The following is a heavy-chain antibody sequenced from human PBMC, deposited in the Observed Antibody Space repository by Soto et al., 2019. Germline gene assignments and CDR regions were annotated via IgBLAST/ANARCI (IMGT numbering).Heavy chain of an antibody. Sequence: QVQLVESGGGVVQPGRSLRLSCAASGFTFSSYAMHWVRQAPGKGLERVAVISYDGSNKYYADSVKGRFTISRDNSKNTLYLQMNSLRAEDTAVYYCARDFRAGPDRWLPPVNWGQGTLVTVSS. CDR3: ARDFRAGPDRWLPPVN. D-gene: IGHD5-12*01. CDR1: GFTFSSYA. V-gene: IGHV3-30-3*01. J-gene: IGHJ4*02. CDR2: ISYDGSNK.